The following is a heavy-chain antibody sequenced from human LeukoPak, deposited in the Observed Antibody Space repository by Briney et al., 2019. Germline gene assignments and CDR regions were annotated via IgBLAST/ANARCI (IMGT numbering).Heavy chain of an antibody. V-gene: IGHV4-30-2*01. CDR2: IYHSGST. CDR1: GGSISSGGYS. D-gene: IGHD6-6*01. J-gene: IGHJ5*02. CDR3: ARATARPNWFDP. Sequence: PSETLSLTCAVSGGSISSGGYSWSWIRQPPGKGLEWIGYIYHSGSTYYNPSLKSRVTISVDRSKNQFSLKLSSVTAADTAVYYCARATARPNWFDPWGQGTLVTVSS.